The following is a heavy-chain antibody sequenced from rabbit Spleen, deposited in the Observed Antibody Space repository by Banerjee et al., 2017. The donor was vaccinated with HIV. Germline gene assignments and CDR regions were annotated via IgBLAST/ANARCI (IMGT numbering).Heavy chain of an antibody. D-gene: IGHD4-1*01. J-gene: IGHJ3*01. CDR2: IDTSDGDT. CDR1: GIDFSSTYY. V-gene: IGHV1S40*01. Sequence: QSLEESGGDLVKPGASLTLTCTASGIDFSSTYYMCWVRQAPGKGLEWIACIDTSDGDTDYANWPKGRFTISKASSTTVTLKMTSLTAADTATYFCARAIVPWLGLTRLDLWGPGTLVTVS. CDR3: ARAIVPWLGLTRLDL.